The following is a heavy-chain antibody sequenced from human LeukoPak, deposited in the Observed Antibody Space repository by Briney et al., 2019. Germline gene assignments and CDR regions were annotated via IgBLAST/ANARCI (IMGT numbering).Heavy chain of an antibody. D-gene: IGHD1-26*01. CDR3: AKMKGHPLPKYYMDV. CDR1: GFTLRGFA. Sequence: GGSLRLSCAASGFTLRGFAMSWVRRTPGKGLEWVSGISGSGDNTLYVDSVKGRFTISRDNSKNTLYLEMNSLRAEDTAIYYCAKMKGHPLPKYYMDVWGQGTTVTVSS. J-gene: IGHJ6*01. V-gene: IGHV3-23*01. CDR2: ISGSGDNT.